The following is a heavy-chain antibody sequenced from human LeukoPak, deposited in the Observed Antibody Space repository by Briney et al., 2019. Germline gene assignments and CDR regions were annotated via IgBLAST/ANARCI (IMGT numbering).Heavy chain of an antibody. V-gene: IGHV4-39*01. CDR3: ARQAISGYDPPPFDS. J-gene: IGHJ4*02. Sequence: SETLSLTSTVSGGSISSSTYYWGWIRQPPGKGLEWIGNLYYSGSTYYNPSLKSRVTISVDTSKNQSSLKLSSVTAADTAVYYCARQAISGYDPPPFDSWGQGTLVTVSS. D-gene: IGHD5-12*01. CDR1: GGSISSSTYY. CDR2: LYYSGST.